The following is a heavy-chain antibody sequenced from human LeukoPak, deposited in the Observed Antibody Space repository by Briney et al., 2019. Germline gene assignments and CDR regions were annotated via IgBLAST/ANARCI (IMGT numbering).Heavy chain of an antibody. CDR1: GYTFTSYD. J-gene: IGHJ6*03. V-gene: IGHV1-8*03. CDR3: ARGGGSGWYSKNSDYYYYYMDV. D-gene: IGHD6-19*01. Sequence: ASVKVSCKASGYTFTSYDINWVRQATGQGLEWMGWMNPNSGNTGYAQKFQGRATITRNTSISTAYMELSSLRSEDTAVYYCARGGGSGWYSKNSDYYYYYMDVWGKGTTVTVSS. CDR2: MNPNSGNT.